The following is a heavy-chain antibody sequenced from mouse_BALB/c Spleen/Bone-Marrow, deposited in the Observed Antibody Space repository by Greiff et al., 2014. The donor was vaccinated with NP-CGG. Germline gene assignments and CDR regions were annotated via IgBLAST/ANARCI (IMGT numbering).Heavy chain of an antibody. D-gene: IGHD2-4*01. CDR1: GFNIKDYY. J-gene: IGHJ2*01. CDR3: NARGDYDFDYFDY. Sequence: VQLQQPGAELVRSGASVKLSCTASGFNIKDYYMHWVKQRPEQGLEWIGWIDPENGDTEYAPKFQGKATTTADTSSNTAYLQLSSLTSEDTAVYYCNARGDYDFDYFDYWGQGTTLTVSS. V-gene: IGHV14-4*02. CDR2: IDPENGDT.